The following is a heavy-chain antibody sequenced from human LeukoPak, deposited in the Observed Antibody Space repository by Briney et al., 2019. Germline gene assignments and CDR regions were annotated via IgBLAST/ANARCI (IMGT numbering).Heavy chain of an antibody. CDR2: ISGSGGGT. CDR1: GLTFRNYA. Sequence: GGSLRLSCAASGLTFRNYAMSWVRQAPGKGLEWVSAISGSGGGTYYADSVKGRFTISRDNSKNTLYLQMNSLRAEDTAVYYCAKDLYGYFDYWGQGTLVTVSS. CDR3: AKDLYGYFDY. D-gene: IGHD4-17*01. J-gene: IGHJ4*02. V-gene: IGHV3-23*01.